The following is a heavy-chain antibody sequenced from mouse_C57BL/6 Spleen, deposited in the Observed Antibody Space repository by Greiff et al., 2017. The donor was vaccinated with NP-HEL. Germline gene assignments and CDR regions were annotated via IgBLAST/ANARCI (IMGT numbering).Heavy chain of an antibody. CDR1: GFTFSDYY. CDR2: INYDGSST. CDR3: ARDLGNYGSSYAMDY. V-gene: IGHV5-16*01. Sequence: EVKLVESEGGLVQPGSSMKLSCTASGFTFSDYYMAWVRQVPEKGLEWVANINYDGSSTYYLDSLKSRFIISRDNAKNILYLQMSSLKSEDTATYYCARDLGNYGSSYAMDYWGQGTSVTVSS. D-gene: IGHD1-1*01. J-gene: IGHJ4*01.